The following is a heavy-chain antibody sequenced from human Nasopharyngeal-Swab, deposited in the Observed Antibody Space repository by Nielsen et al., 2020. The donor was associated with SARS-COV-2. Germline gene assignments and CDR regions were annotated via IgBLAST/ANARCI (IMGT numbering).Heavy chain of an antibody. V-gene: IGHV3-21*01. CDR1: GGAFSSYR. CDR2: ISSSGSHK. J-gene: IGHJ4*02. CDR3: ARVEEYYYGSGSLSDN. D-gene: IGHD3-10*01. Sequence: GGSLRISCAASGGAFSSYRRNWFRQAPGKGLKWVSFISSSGSHKYYADSMKGRFTISRDNATSSLYLQLSSLRAEDSAVYYCARVEEYYYGSGSLSDNWGQGTLVTVSS.